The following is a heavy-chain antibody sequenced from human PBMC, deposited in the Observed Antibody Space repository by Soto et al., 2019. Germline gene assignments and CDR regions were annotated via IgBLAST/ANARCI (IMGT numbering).Heavy chain of an antibody. CDR1: GGSISSGGYS. Sequence: PSETLSLTCAVSGGSISSGGYSWSWIRQPPGKGLEWIGYIYQSGSTYYNPSLKSRVTISVDWSKNQFALELSSVTAADTAVYYCAGESRSSRYDSSGYSQFWFFDLWGRGTLVTVSS. CDR3: AGESRSSRYDSSGYSQFWFFDL. V-gene: IGHV4-30-2*01. CDR2: IYQSGST. D-gene: IGHD3-22*01. J-gene: IGHJ2*01.